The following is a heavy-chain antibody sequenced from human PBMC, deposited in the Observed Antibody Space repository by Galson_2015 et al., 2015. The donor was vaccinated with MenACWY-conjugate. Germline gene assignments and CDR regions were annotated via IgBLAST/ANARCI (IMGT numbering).Heavy chain of an antibody. CDR3: AREFST. Sequence: ETLSLTCSVSGGSLTAYYWAWVRQPPGKGLEWIGLIYTSGSTKYNPSLKSRVTISLDTSKNQVFLILSSVTAADTAVYYCAREFSTWGQGTLVTVSS. D-gene: IGHD6-13*01. V-gene: IGHV4-4*08. CDR1: GGSLTAYY. CDR2: IYTSGST. J-gene: IGHJ5*02.